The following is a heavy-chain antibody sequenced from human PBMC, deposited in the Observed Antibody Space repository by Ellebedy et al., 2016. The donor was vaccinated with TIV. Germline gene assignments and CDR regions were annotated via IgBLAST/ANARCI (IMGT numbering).Heavy chain of an antibody. J-gene: IGHJ3*02. CDR1: GFTFSSYA. V-gene: IGHV3-23*01. Sequence: GGSLRLXXAASGFTFSSYAMSWVRQAPGKGLEWVSAISGSGGSTYYADSVKGRFTISRDNSKNTLYLQMNSLRAEDTAVYYCAKEDYDFWSGYYRSDAFDIWGQGTMVTVSS. D-gene: IGHD3-3*01. CDR3: AKEDYDFWSGYYRSDAFDI. CDR2: ISGSGGST.